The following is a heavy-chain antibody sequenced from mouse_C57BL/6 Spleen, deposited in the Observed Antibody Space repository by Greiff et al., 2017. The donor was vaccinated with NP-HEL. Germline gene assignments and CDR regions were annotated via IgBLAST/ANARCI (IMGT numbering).Heavy chain of an antibody. Sequence: QVQLQQSGAELVRPGTSVKVSCKASGYAFTNYLIEWVKQRPGQGLEWIGVINPGSGGTNYNEKFKGKATLTADKSSSTAYMQLSSLTSEDSAVYFCARWETYYYGISYEGFAYWGQGTLVTVSA. CDR2: INPGSGGT. V-gene: IGHV1-54*01. CDR3: ARWETYYYGISYEGFAY. J-gene: IGHJ3*01. D-gene: IGHD1-1*01. CDR1: GYAFTNYL.